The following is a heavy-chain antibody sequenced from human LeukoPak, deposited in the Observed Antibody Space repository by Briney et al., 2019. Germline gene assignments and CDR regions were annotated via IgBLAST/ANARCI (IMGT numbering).Heavy chain of an antibody. V-gene: IGHV3-53*01. J-gene: IGHJ4*02. CDR3: ARADSSWYFYDY. CDR2: IYSGGST. Sequence: PGGSLRLSCAASGFTFSSYSMNWVRQAPGKVLEWVSVIYSGGSTYYADSVKGRFTISRDNSKNTLYLQMNSLRAEDTAVYYCARADSSWYFYDYWGQGTLVTVSS. D-gene: IGHD6-13*01. CDR1: GFTFSSYS.